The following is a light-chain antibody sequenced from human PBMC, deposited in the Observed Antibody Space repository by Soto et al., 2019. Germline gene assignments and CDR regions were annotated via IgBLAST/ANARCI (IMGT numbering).Light chain of an antibody. CDR1: QSVSSSF. CDR2: GTS. CDR3: QQYGSSPWT. V-gene: IGKV3-20*01. Sequence: TQSPSTLSASVGDRVTITCRASQSVSSSFVAWFQQKPGQAPRLLIYGTSSRATGIPDRFSGSGSGTDFTLTINRLEPEDLAMHFCQQYGSSPWTFGQGTKVDI. J-gene: IGKJ1*01.